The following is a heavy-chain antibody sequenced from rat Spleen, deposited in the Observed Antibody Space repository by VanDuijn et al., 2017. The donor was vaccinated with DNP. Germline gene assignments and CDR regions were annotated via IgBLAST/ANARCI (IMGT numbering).Heavy chain of an antibody. CDR3: ARWVWYFDY. CDR2: ISYSGSP. J-gene: IGHJ2*01. CDR1: GYSITSNY. Sequence: EVQLQESGPGLVKPSQSLSLICSVTGYSITSNYWGWIRKFPGNKMEYIGHISYSGSPNYNPSLKSRISITRDTSKNQFFLHLNSVTTDDTATYYCARWVWYFDYWGQGVIVTVSS. V-gene: IGHV3-1*01.